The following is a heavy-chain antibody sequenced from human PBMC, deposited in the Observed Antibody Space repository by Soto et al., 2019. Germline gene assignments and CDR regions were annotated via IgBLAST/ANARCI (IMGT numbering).Heavy chain of an antibody. D-gene: IGHD3-22*01. CDR3: ARGSPYYYDSSGYFGY. J-gene: IGHJ4*02. CDR2: IIPIFGTA. Sequence: ASVKVSCKASGGTFSSYAISWVRQAPGQGLEWMGGIIPIFGTANYAQKFQGRVTITADESTSTAYMELSSLRSEDTAVYYCARGSPYYYDSSGYFGYWGQRTLVTVSS. V-gene: IGHV1-69*13. CDR1: GGTFSSYA.